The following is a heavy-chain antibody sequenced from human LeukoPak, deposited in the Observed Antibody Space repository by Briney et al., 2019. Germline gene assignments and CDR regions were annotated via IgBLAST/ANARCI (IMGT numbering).Heavy chain of an antibody. J-gene: IGHJ4*02. CDR2: INPNTGVT. CDR3: ARGDGDYYDSSGYLLLDY. V-gene: IGHV1-2*06. D-gene: IGHD3-22*01. CDR1: GYTFSGHY. Sequence: ASVKVSCKASGYTFSGHYLHWVRQAPGQGLEWMGRINPNTGVTQYTENFQGRVTTTEDTSISTAYMELSRLRSDDTAVYYCARGDGDYYDSSGYLLLDYWGQGTLVTVSS.